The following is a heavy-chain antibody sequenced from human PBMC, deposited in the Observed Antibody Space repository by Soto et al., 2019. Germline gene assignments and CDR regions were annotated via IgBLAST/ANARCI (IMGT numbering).Heavy chain of an antibody. CDR1: GFTFSDYY. D-gene: IGHD3-10*01. CDR2: ISSSGSTI. V-gene: IGHV3-11*01. J-gene: IGHJ3*02. CDR3: ARVTYEGSGSYYNGLFDS. Sequence: GSLRLSCAASGFTFSDYYMSWIRQAPGEGLEWVSYISSSGSTIYYADSVKGRFTISRDNAKNSLYLQMNSLRAEDTAVYYCARVTYEGSGSYYNGLFDSWGQGTMVNVSS.